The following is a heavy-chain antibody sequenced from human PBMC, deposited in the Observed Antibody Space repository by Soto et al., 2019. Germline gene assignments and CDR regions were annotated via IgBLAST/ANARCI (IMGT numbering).Heavy chain of an antibody. CDR3: ARGVGSGSYYNQYNWFDP. CDR1: GYTFTKYG. CDR2: INVYNGNT. J-gene: IGHJ5*02. Sequence: ASVKVSCKASGYTFTKYGIRWVRQAPGQGLERMGWINVYNGNTKYAQKVQGRVTMTADTSPSTAYMELRSLRSDDTAVYYCARGVGSGSYYNQYNWFDPWGQGTLVTVSS. D-gene: IGHD3-10*01. V-gene: IGHV1-18*01.